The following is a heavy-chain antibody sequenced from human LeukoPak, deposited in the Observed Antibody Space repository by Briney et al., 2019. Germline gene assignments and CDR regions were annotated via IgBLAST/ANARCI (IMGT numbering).Heavy chain of an antibody. V-gene: IGHV1-69*13. CDR3: ARARVAAARPGFEPGYYYYYMDV. J-gene: IGHJ6*03. D-gene: IGHD6-13*01. CDR1: GGTFSSYA. CDR2: IIPIFGTA. Sequence: SVKVSCKASGGTFSSYAISWARQAPGQGLEWMGGIIPIFGTANYAQKFQGRVTITADESTSTAYMELSSLRSEDTAVYYCARARVAAARPGFEPGYYYYYMDVWGKGTTVTVSS.